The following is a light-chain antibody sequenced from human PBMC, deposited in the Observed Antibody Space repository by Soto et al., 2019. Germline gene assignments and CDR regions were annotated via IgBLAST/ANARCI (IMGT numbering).Light chain of an antibody. CDR1: SSDVGGYNY. CDR3: SSYTTSSTLV. V-gene: IGLV2-14*01. CDR2: EVS. J-gene: IGLJ3*02. Sequence: QSVLTQPASVSGSPGQSITISCTGTSSDVGGYNYVSWYQQHPGKAPKVMIYEVSNRPSGVSNRFSGSKSGNTASLTISGLQAEDEADYYGSSYTTSSTLVFGGGTKLTVL.